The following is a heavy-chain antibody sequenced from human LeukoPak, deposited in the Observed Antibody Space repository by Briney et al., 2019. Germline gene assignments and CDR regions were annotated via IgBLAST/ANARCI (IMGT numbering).Heavy chain of an antibody. J-gene: IGHJ4*02. V-gene: IGHV3-7*01. D-gene: IGHD1-26*01. CDR3: AKRGAEVGATVAPGDY. Sequence: PGESLRLSCAASGFTFTTYWMSWVRQAPGKGLEWVANIKQDGTERYYVDSVKGRFTISRDNAKNSLYLQMSSLRVEDTAVYYCAKRGAEVGATVAPGDYWGQGTLVTVSS. CDR2: IKQDGTER. CDR1: GFTFTTYW.